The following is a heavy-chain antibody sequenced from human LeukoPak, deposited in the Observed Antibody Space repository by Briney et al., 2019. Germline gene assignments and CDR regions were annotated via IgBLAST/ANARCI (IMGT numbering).Heavy chain of an antibody. V-gene: IGHV4-4*02. CDR1: GGSISSSNW. J-gene: IGHJ4*02. D-gene: IGHD6-13*01. CDR3: AYKTTAAAGTFDY. CDR2: IHHSGST. Sequence: PSETLSLTCAVSGGSISSSNWWSWVRQPPGKGLEWIGEIHHSGSTNYNPSLKSRVTISVDKSKNQFSLKLSSVTVADTALYYCAYKTTAAAGTFDYWGQGTLVTVSS.